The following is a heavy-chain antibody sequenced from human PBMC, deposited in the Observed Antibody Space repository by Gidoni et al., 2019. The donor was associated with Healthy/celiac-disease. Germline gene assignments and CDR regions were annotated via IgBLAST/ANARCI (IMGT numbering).Heavy chain of an antibody. CDR2: SYYSGST. Sequence: QLQLQESGPGLVKPSETLSLTCTVYGVSISSSSYYWGWIRQPPGKGLEWIGGSYYSGSTYYNPSLKSRVTISVDTSKNQFSLKLSSVTAADTAVYYCARQSGYSYGYYMDVWGKGTTVTVSS. D-gene: IGHD5-18*01. V-gene: IGHV4-39*01. J-gene: IGHJ6*03. CDR3: ARQSGYSYGYYMDV. CDR1: GVSISSSSYY.